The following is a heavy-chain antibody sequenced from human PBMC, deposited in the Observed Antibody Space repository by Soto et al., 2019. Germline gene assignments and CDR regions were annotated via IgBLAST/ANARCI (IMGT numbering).Heavy chain of an antibody. CDR2: IIPIFGTA. CDR3: ARDRGYYRNGYFDY. Sequence: VASVKVSCKASGGTFSSYAISWVRQAPGQGLEWMGGIIPIFGTANYAQKFQGRVTITADESTSTAYMELSSLRSEDTAVYYCARDRGYYRNGYFDYWGQGTLVTVSS. D-gene: IGHD3-10*01. V-gene: IGHV1-69*13. J-gene: IGHJ4*02. CDR1: GGTFSSYA.